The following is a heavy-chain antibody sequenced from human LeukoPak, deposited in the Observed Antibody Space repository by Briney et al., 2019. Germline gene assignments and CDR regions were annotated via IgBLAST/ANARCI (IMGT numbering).Heavy chain of an antibody. CDR3: AKEGSNGDFDY. CDR2: IKQDANEQ. Sequence: GGSLRLSCAPSGFTFSSYWMSWVGQAPGKGLEWVANIKQDANEQYYVDSVKGRFTISRDNAKNSLYLQMNSLRAEDTAVYYCAKEGSNGDFDYWGQGTLVTVSS. J-gene: IGHJ4*02. V-gene: IGHV3-7*05. CDR1: GFTFSSYW. D-gene: IGHD1-26*01.